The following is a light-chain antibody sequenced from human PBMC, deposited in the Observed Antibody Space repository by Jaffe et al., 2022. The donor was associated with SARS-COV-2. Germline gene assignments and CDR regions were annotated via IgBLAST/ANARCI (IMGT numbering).Light chain of an antibody. J-gene: IGKJ4*01. CDR1: QSFAGNY. V-gene: IGKV3-20*01. Sequence: EIVLTQSPGTLSLSPGERATLSCRASQSFAGNYLAWYQQKPGQPPRLLIYGASNRATGVPDRFSGSGSGTDFTLTITRLEPEDFAVYYCQHYNESPLPFGGGSKVEIK. CDR2: GAS. CDR3: QHYNESPLP.